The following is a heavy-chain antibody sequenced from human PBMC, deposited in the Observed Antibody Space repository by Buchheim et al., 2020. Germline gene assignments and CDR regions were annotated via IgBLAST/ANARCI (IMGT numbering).Heavy chain of an antibody. CDR2: ISSSSSYI. Sequence: EVQLVESGGGLVKPGGSLRLSCAASGFTFSNYAMNWVRQAPGKGLEWVSSISSSSSYIFYADSVKGRFPISRDDAKNSMYLQMTSLRAEDTAVYYCARAGIVVIPAPKGGMDVWGQGTT. D-gene: IGHD2-2*01. CDR3: ARAGIVVIPAPKGGMDV. V-gene: IGHV3-21*01. J-gene: IGHJ6*02. CDR1: GFTFSNYA.